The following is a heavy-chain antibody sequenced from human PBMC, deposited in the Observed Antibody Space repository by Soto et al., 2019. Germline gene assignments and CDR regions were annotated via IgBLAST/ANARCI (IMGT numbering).Heavy chain of an antibody. CDR3: ARHATYYDILSGYYFDY. Sequence: PGESLKISCXVSGYSFTSYWIAWVRQMPGKGLEWMAIINPGDSETKYSPSFEGQVIISADKSINTAYLQWSSLKASDTAMYYCARHATYYDILSGYYFDYWGQGTQVTVSS. V-gene: IGHV5-51*01. CDR1: GYSFTSYW. J-gene: IGHJ4*02. CDR2: INPGDSET. D-gene: IGHD3-9*01.